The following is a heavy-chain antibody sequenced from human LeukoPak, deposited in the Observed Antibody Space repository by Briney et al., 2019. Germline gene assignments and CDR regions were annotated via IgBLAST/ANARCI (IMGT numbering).Heavy chain of an antibody. CDR1: GFTFSSYS. CDR2: ISSSSTYI. D-gene: IGHD6-6*01. J-gene: IGHJ3*01. V-gene: IGHV3-21*04. Sequence: TGGSLRLSCAASGFTFSSYSLNWVRQAPGKGLAWVSSISSSSTYIYYADSVKGRFTISRDNAKNSLYLQMNSLRAEDTAVYYCARTSRASPGWRPRLKNAFDLWGLGTLVTVSS. CDR3: ARTSRASPGWRPRLKNAFDL.